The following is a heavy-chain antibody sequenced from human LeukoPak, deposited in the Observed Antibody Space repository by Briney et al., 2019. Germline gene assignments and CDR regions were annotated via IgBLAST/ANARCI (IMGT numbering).Heavy chain of an antibody. D-gene: IGHD5-18*01. CDR1: GFTFSSYS. Sequence: GGSLRLSCAASGFTFSSYSMNWVRQAPGKGLEWVSTVNDRGTGTYYADSVKGRFTISRDNSKNTPSLQMISLRAEDTALYYCAKGLKTAVGPYMGYHYYMDVWGKGTTVTVSS. CDR3: AKGLKTAVGPYMGYHYYMDV. V-gene: IGHV3-23*01. J-gene: IGHJ6*03. CDR2: VNDRGTGT.